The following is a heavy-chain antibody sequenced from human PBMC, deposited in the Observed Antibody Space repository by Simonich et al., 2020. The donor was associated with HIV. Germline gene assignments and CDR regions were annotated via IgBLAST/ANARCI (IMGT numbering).Heavy chain of an antibody. V-gene: IGHV4-34*01. CDR2: INHSGST. CDR3: ARERAAVVRRVGAFDI. J-gene: IGHJ3*02. Sequence: QVQLQQWGAGLLKPSETLSLTCAVYGGSFSGYYWSWICQPPGKGREWIGEINHSGSTKYNPSLKSRVTISVDTSKNQFSLKLSSVTAADTAVYYCARERAAVVRRVGAFDIWGQGTMVTVSS. CDR1: GGSFSGYY. D-gene: IGHD6-19*01.